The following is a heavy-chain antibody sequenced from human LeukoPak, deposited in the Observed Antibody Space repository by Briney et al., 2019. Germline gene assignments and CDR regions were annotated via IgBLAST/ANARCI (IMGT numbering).Heavy chain of an antibody. CDR2: TIPMFGTA. V-gene: IGHV1-69*01. D-gene: IGHD3-3*01. J-gene: IGHJ4*02. Sequence: ASVKVSCKASGGSFSTYAIIWVRQAPGQGLEWMGGTIPMFGTANYAQKFQGRVTITADESTSTAYIELSSLRSEDTALYYCARPHYDFWSGSYQFDFWGQGTLVTVSS. CDR3: ARPHYDFWSGSYQFDF. CDR1: GGSFSTYA.